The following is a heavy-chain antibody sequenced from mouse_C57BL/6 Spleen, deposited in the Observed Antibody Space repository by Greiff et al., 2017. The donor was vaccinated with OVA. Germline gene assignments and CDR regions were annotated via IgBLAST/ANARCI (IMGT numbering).Heavy chain of an antibody. CDR3: ARQRDSYAMDY. V-gene: IGHV5-6*01. Sequence: EVHLVESGGDLVKPGGSLKLSCAASGFTFSSYGMSWVRQTPDKRLEWVATISSGGSYTYYPDSVKGRFTISRDNAKNTLYLQMSSLKSEDTAMYYCARQRDSYAMDYWGQGTSVTVSS. J-gene: IGHJ4*01. CDR1: GFTFSSYG. CDR2: ISSGGSYT.